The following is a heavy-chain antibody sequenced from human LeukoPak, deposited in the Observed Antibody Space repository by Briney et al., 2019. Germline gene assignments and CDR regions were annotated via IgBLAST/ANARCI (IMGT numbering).Heavy chain of an antibody. CDR1: GYTFSDCY. J-gene: IGHJ4*02. CDR3: AREALDLVATTDRHLDY. V-gene: IGHV1-2*02. D-gene: IGHD5-12*01. Sequence: ASVKVSCKASGYTFSDCYLDWVRQAPGQGLEWMGRINPYSGDTDNAQKFQGRVTMTRDTSIRTAYMDLSSLRSDDTAVYYCAREALDLVATTDRHLDYWGQGTLVIVFS. CDR2: INPYSGDT.